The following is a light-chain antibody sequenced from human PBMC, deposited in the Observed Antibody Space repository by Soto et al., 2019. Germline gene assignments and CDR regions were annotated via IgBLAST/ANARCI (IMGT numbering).Light chain of an antibody. J-gene: IGKJ3*01. CDR1: QSVISN. Sequence: EMVMTQSPVTLSVSPGESAPLSCRASQSVISNLAWYQQKPGQAPRLLIYGASTRATGIPDRFSGSGSGTEFTLTISSRQSGDFVVYYWQQYNRWPLTFGPGTKVDIK. CDR3: QQYNRWPLT. CDR2: GAS. V-gene: IGKV3-15*01.